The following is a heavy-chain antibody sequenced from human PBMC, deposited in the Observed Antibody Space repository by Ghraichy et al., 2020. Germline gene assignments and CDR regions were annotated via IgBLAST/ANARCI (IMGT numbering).Heavy chain of an antibody. V-gene: IGHV3-53*01. Sequence: LSLTCEASGFTVSSKYMTWVRQAPGKGLEWVSVIYRDGSTYYADSVKGRFTISRDNSKNTMYLQMNSLRAEDTAVYYCARAPRAFDIWGQGTMVTVSS. CDR2: IYRDGST. J-gene: IGHJ3*02. CDR1: GFTVSSKY. CDR3: ARAPRAFDI.